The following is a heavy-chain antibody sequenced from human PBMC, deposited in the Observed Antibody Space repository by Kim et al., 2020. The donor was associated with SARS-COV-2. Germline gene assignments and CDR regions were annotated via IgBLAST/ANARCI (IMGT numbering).Heavy chain of an antibody. Sequence: SETLSLTCTVSGGSISSGGYYWSWIRQHPGKGLEWIGYIYYSGSTYYNPSLKSRVTISVDTSKNQFSLKLSSVTAADTAVYYCARQWRLVAGNWFDPWGQGTLVTVSS. CDR2: IYYSGST. D-gene: IGHD6-19*01. CDR1: GGSISSGGYY. CDR3: ARQWRLVAGNWFDP. V-gene: IGHV4-31*03. J-gene: IGHJ5*02.